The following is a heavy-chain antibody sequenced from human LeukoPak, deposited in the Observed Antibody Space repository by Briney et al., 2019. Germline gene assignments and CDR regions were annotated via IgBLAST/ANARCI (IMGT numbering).Heavy chain of an antibody. D-gene: IGHD5-18*01. CDR1: GVTVSSNY. CDR3: AKDLGYSYAYFDY. V-gene: IGHV3-66*01. Sequence: GGSLRLSCAASGVTVSSNYMSWVRQAPEKGLEWVSVIYRGGSTYYVDSVKGRFTISRDNSKNTLYLHMNSLRAEDTAVYYCAKDLGYSYAYFDYWGQGTLVTVSS. J-gene: IGHJ4*02. CDR2: IYRGGST.